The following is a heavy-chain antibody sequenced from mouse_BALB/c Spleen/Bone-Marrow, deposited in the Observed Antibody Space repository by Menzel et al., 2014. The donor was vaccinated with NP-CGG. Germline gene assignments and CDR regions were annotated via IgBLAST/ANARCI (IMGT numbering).Heavy chain of an antibody. CDR1: GFTFNTYA. CDR2: IRSKSNNYAT. Sequence: DVKLVESGGGLVQPKGSLKLSCAASGFTFNTYAMNRVRQAPGKGLEWVAHIRSKSNNYATYYADSVKDRFTISRDDSQSMLYLQMNNLKTEDTAMYYCVRHSYYYGSSYYAMDYWGQGTSVTVSS. D-gene: IGHD1-1*01. J-gene: IGHJ4*01. CDR3: VRHSYYYGSSYYAMDY. V-gene: IGHV10-1*02.